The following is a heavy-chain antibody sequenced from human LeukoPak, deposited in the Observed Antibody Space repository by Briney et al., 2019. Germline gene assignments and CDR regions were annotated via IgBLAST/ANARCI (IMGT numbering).Heavy chain of an antibody. Sequence: GSLRLSCAASGFTFSSYSMKWVRQAPGKGLEWVSSISSSSSYIYYADSVKGRFTISRDNAKNSLYLQMNILRVEDTAVYYCAREFGSTSPAYYYYYMDVWGKGTTVTVSS. D-gene: IGHD3-10*01. V-gene: IGHV3-21*01. CDR2: ISSSSSYI. J-gene: IGHJ6*03. CDR3: AREFGSTSPAYYYYYMDV. CDR1: GFTFSSYS.